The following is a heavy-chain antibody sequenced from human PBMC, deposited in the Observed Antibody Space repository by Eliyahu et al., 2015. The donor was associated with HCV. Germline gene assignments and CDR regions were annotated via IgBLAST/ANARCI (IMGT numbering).Heavy chain of an antibody. Sequence: QLQLQESGSRLVKPSQTLSLTCDVSGGSISSGGYSWSWIRQPPGKGLEYIGYIFHSGITYYNPSLKSRVTISISTSKNQFSLNLSSVTAADTAVYYCASTPGGGSYRLNWFDPWGQGILVTVSS. J-gene: IGHJ5*02. CDR2: IFHSGIT. V-gene: IGHV4-30-2*01. CDR1: GGSISSGGYS. CDR3: ASTPGGGSYRLNWFDP. D-gene: IGHD3-16*02.